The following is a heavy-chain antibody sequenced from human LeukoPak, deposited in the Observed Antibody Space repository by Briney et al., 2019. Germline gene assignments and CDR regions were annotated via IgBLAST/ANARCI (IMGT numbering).Heavy chain of an antibody. CDR3: ARDGGTLHAFDI. J-gene: IGHJ3*02. Sequence: SETLSLTCTVSGGSISSYYWSWIRQPPGKGLEWIGYIYYSGSTNYNPSLKSRVTISVDTSKNQFSLKLSSVTAADTAVYYCARDGGTLHAFDIWSQGTMVTVSS. CDR2: IYYSGST. V-gene: IGHV4-59*01. CDR1: GGSISSYY. D-gene: IGHD5/OR15-5a*01.